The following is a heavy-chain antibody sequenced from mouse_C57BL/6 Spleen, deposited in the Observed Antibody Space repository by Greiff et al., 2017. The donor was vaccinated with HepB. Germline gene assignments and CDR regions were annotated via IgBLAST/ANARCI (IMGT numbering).Heavy chain of an antibody. CDR2: INPNNGGT. CDR3: ASPHSNYVGGYYFDY. V-gene: IGHV1-26*01. CDR1: GYTFTDYY. J-gene: IGHJ2*01. D-gene: IGHD2-5*01. Sequence: EVQLQQSGPELVKPGASVKISCKASGYTFTDYYMNWVKQSHGKSLEWIGDINPNNGGTSYNQKFKGKATLTVDKSSSTAYMELRSLTSEDSAVYYCASPHSNYVGGYYFDYWGQGTTLTVSS.